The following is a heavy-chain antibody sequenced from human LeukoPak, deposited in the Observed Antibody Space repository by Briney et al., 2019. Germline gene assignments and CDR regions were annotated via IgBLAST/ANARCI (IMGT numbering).Heavy chain of an antibody. V-gene: IGHV1-18*01. J-gene: IGHJ4*02. D-gene: IGHD5-18*01. CDR2: ISTYDGNA. CDR1: GYSFTSYG. Sequence: ASVKVSCKASGYSFTSYGITWVRQAPGQGLEWVGWISTYDGNANYAQKLQGRVTMTTDTSTITAYMELRSLRSDDTAVYYCARAPSGFTYGPGDHWGQGILVTVSS. CDR3: ARAPSGFTYGPGDH.